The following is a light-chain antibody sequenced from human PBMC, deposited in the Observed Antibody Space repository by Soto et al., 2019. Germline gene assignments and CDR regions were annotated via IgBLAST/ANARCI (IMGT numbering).Light chain of an antibody. CDR3: QHRSNWPLN. V-gene: IGKV3-11*01. Sequence: ESALTQLPGPLSLSPGEIPTISCRASQSVTSNYLAWYQQKPGQAPRLLIYGASKSATGIPARFSGSGSGTDFTLTISSLEPEDFAVYYCQHRSNWPLNFGRGIKGDI. CDR2: GAS. J-gene: IGKJ4*01. CDR1: QSVTSNY.